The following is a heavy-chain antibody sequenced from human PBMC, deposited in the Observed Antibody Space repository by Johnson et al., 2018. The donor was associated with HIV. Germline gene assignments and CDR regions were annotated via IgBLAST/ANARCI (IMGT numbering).Heavy chain of an antibody. J-gene: IGHJ3*02. CDR2: IRYDGSNK. CDR1: GFTFSSYG. Sequence: QVQLVESGGGVVQPGGSLRLSCAASGFTFSSYGMHWVRQAPGKGLEWVAFIRYDGSNKYYADSVKRRFTISRDNSKNTLYLQMNSLRAEDTAVYYCAKGPYSSSWYGVAFDIWGQGTMVTVSS. CDR3: AKGPYSSSWYGVAFDI. D-gene: IGHD6-13*01. V-gene: IGHV3-30*02.